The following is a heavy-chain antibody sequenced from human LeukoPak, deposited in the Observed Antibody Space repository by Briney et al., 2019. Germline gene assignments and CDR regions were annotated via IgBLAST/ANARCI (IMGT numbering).Heavy chain of an antibody. CDR2: INSDGSST. V-gene: IGHV3-74*01. CDR1: GFTFSSYW. D-gene: IGHD6-19*01. J-gene: IGHJ6*03. Sequence: GGSLRLSCAASGFTFSSYWMHWVRQAPGKGLVWVSRINSDGSSTSYADSVKGRFTISRDNSKNTLYLQMNSLRAEDTAVYYCAKSVKSGWYPYYYYYMDVWGKGTTVTISS. CDR3: AKSVKSGWYPYYYYYMDV.